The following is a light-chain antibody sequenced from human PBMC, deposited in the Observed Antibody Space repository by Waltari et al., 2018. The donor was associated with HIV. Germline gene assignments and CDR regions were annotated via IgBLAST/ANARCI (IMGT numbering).Light chain of an antibody. CDR1: SSHIGSNY. CDR2: RNN. Sequence: QSVLTQPPSASGTPGQRVTISCSRSSSHIGSNYVYWYQQLPGTAPKLLICRNNQRPSGAPDRFSGSKTGTAASLASSGLRSEDEAEYYCAAWDDSVSGWVFGGGTKLTVL. CDR3: AAWDDSVSGWV. J-gene: IGLJ3*02. V-gene: IGLV1-47*01.